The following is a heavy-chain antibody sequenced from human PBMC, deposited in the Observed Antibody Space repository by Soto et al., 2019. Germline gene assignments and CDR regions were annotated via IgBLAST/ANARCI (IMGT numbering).Heavy chain of an antibody. V-gene: IGHV4-59*01. D-gene: IGHD2-2*01. J-gene: IGHJ4*02. CDR1: GGSISSYY. CDR3: ARESRGLGTTPGYCSSTSCYYFDY. CDR2: IYYSGST. Sequence: SETLSLTCTVSGGSISSYYWSWIRQPPGKGLEWIGYIYYSGSTNYNPSLKSRVTISVDTSKNQFSLKLSSVTAADTAVYYCARESRGLGTTPGYCSSTSCYYFDYWGQGTLVTVSS.